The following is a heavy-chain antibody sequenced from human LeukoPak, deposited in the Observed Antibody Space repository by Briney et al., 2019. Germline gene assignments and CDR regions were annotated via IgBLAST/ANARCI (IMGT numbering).Heavy chain of an antibody. CDR3: ARVAGNEWLFPGGTLLDY. CDR2: IYYSGST. D-gene: IGHD3-3*01. J-gene: IGHJ4*02. V-gene: IGHV4-59*12. Sequence: SETLSLTCTVSGGSISSYYWSWIRQPPGKGLEWIGYIYYSGSTNYNPSLKSRVTISVDTSKNQFSLKLSSVTAADTAVYYCARVAGNEWLFPGGTLLDYWGQGTPVTVSS. CDR1: GGSISSYY.